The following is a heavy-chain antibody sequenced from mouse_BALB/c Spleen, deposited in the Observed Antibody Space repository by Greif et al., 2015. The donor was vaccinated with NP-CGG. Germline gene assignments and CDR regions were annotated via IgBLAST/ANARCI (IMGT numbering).Heavy chain of an antibody. CDR2: INPSNGGT. J-gene: IGHJ1*01. V-gene: IGHV1S81*02. CDR3: TSPVPDVDV. CDR1: GYTFTSYY. Sequence: VQLQQSGAELVKPGASVKLSCKASGYTFTSYYMYWVKQRPGQGLEWIGGINPSNGGTNFNEKFKSKATLTVDKSSSTAYMQLSSLTSEDSAVYYCTSPVPDVDVWGAGTTVTVSS.